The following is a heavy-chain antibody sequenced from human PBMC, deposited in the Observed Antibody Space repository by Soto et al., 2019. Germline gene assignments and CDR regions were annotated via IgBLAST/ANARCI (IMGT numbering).Heavy chain of an antibody. CDR1: GGTFSSYS. CDR3: ARDGGRHSGGIDY. Sequence: SVKVSCKASGGTFSSYSINWVRQAPGQGLEWTGEIIPIFGTANYAQKFQGRVTITADESTSTAYMELSSLRSEDTAVHYCARDGGRHSGGIDYWGQGTLVTVSS. CDR2: IIPIFGTA. D-gene: IGHD1-26*01. V-gene: IGHV1-69*13. J-gene: IGHJ4*02.